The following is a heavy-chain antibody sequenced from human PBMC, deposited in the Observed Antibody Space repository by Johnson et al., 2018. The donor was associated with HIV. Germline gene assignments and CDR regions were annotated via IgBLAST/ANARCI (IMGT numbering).Heavy chain of an antibody. CDR3: AERSPILRAFDI. V-gene: IGHV3-13*01. CDR1: GFTFSSYD. J-gene: IGHJ3*02. Sequence: VQLVESGGGVVQPGRSLRLSCAASGFTFSSYDMHWVRQATGKGLEWVSAIGTAGDTYYPGSVKGRFTISRENAKNSLYLQMNSLRAGETAVYYCAERSPILRAFDIWGQGTMVTVSS. CDR2: IGTAGDT.